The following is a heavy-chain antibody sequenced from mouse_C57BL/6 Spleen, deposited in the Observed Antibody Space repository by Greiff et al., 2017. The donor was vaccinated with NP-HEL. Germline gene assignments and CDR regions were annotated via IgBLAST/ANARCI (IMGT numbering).Heavy chain of an antibody. CDR3: ARGRNYDYDDGRYYFDY. V-gene: IGHV1-80*01. CDR2: IYPGDGDT. D-gene: IGHD2-4*01. CDR1: GYAFSSYW. Sequence: VKLVESGAELVKPGASVKISCKASGYAFSSYWMNWVKQRPGKGLEWIGQIYPGDGDTNYNGKFKGKATLTADKSSSTAYMQLSSLTSEDSAVYFCARGRNYDYDDGRYYFDYWGQGTTLTVSS. J-gene: IGHJ2*01.